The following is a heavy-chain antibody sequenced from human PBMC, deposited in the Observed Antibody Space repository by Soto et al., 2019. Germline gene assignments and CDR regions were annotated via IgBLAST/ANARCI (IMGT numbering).Heavy chain of an antibody. J-gene: IGHJ3*02. Sequence: SETLSLTCAVYGGSFSGYYWSWIRQPPGKGLEWIGEINHSGSTNYNPSLKSRVTISVDTSKNQFSLKLSSVTAADTAVYYCARGNTNWGSSDAFDIWGQGTMVTVSS. CDR2: INHSGST. D-gene: IGHD7-27*01. CDR1: GGSFSGYY. CDR3: ARGNTNWGSSDAFDI. V-gene: IGHV4-34*01.